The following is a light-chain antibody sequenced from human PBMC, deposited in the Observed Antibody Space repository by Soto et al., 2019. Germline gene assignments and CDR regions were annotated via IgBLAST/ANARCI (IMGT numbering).Light chain of an antibody. Sequence: EIVLTQSPGILSLSPGDRATLSCRASQSVTSNYLAWYQQKPGQAPRLLIYGASSRATGIPDRFSGSGSGTDFTLTISRLEPEDFAVYYCQQYGSSPYTFGQGTKLEIK. J-gene: IGKJ2*01. CDR3: QQYGSSPYT. CDR2: GAS. V-gene: IGKV3-20*01. CDR1: QSVTSNY.